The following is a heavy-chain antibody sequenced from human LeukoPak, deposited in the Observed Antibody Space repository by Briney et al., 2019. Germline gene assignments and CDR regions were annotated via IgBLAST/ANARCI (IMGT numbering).Heavy chain of an antibody. CDR3: ARHTLEYSYGYPYNWFDP. CDR1: GGSFSGYY. V-gene: IGHV4-34*01. CDR2: INHSGIT. J-gene: IGHJ5*02. D-gene: IGHD5-18*01. Sequence: SETLSLTCAVYGGSFSGYYWSWIRQPPGKGLEWIGEINHSGITNYNPSLKSRVTISVDTSKNQFSLKLSSVTAADTAVYYCARHTLEYSYGYPYNWFDPWGQGTLVTVYS.